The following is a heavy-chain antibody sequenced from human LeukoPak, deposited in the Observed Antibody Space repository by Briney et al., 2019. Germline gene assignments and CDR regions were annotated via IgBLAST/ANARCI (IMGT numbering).Heavy chain of an antibody. D-gene: IGHD3-9*01. Sequence: GGSLRLSCAASGFTFSSYGMHWVRQAPGKGLEWVAFIRYDGSNKYYADSVKGRFTISRDNSKNTLYLQMNSLRAEDTAVYYCAKDSDTYHILTGYPDDYWGQGTLVTVSS. CDR2: IRYDGSNK. J-gene: IGHJ4*02. V-gene: IGHV3-30*02. CDR3: AKDSDTYHILTGYPDDY. CDR1: GFTFSSYG.